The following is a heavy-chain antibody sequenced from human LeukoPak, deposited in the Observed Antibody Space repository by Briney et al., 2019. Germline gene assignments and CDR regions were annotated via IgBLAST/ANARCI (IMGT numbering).Heavy chain of an antibody. CDR3: ASRPYYYGSGQYYFDY. CDR2: IIPIFGTA. V-gene: IGHV1-69*05. J-gene: IGHJ4*02. CDR1: GGTFSSYA. Sequence: SVKVSCKASGGTFSSYAISWVRQAPGQGLEWMGRIIPIFGTANYAQEFQGRVTITTDESTSTAYMELSSLRSEDTAVYYCASRPYYYGSGQYYFDYWGQGTLVTVSS. D-gene: IGHD3-10*01.